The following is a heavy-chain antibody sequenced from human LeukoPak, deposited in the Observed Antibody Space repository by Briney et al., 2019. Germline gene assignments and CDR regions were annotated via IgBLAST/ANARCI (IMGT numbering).Heavy chain of an antibody. Sequence: PGGSLRLSCAASGFTFSRYEMNWVRQAPGKGLEWVSYISSSGSTIYYADSVKGRFTISRDNTKNSLYLKMNSLRAEDTAVYYCAVRQTELARTPFDYWGQGTLLTVSS. CDR3: AVRQTELARTPFDY. D-gene: IGHD5-24*01. CDR1: GFTFSRYE. J-gene: IGHJ4*02. V-gene: IGHV3-48*03. CDR2: ISSSGSTI.